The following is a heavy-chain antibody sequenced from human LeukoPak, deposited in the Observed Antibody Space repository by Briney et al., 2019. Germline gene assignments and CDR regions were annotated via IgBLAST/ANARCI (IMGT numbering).Heavy chain of an antibody. Sequence: SETLSLTFTVPGGSISSGGYYWSWIRQPTGKGVEWIGYIYHSGSTYYNPSLKSRATISADRSKNQFFLKLSSVTAADTAVYYCARDKYNYGSRPFDYWGQGTLVTVSS. CDR3: ARDKYNYGSRPFDY. V-gene: IGHV4-30-2*01. CDR1: GGSISSGGYY. CDR2: IYHSGST. J-gene: IGHJ4*02. D-gene: IGHD5-18*01.